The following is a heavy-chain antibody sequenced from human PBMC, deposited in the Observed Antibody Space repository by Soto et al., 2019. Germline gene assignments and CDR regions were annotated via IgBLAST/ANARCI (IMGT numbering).Heavy chain of an antibody. CDR1: EGSFSGYY. CDR2: INHSGST. V-gene: IGHV4-34*01. CDR3: ATQRWVTAIFDY. Sequence: SETLSLTCAVYEGSFSGYYWSWIRQPPGKGLEWIGEINHSGSTNYNPSLKSRVTISVDTSKKQFSLKLSSVTAADTAVYYCATQRWVTAIFDYWGQGTLVTVSS. D-gene: IGHD2-21*02. J-gene: IGHJ4*02.